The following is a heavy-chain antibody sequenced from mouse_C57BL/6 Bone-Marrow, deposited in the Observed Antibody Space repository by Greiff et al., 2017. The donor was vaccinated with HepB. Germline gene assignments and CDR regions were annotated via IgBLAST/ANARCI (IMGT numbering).Heavy chain of an antibody. CDR2: IYPRSGNT. D-gene: IGHD2-3*01. CDR1: GYTFTSYG. J-gene: IGHJ2*01. Sequence: VKLQESGAELARPGASVKLSCKASGYTFTSYGISWVKQRTGQGLEWIGEIYPRSGNTYYNEKFKGKATLTADKSSSTAYMELRSLTSEDSAVYFCVRRLLSYYFDYWGQGTTLTVSS. CDR3: VRRLLSYYFDY. V-gene: IGHV1-81*01.